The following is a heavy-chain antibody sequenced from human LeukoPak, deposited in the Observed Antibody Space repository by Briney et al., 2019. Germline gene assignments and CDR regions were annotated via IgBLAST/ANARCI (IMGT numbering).Heavy chain of an antibody. CDR2: SIPIFGTA. J-gene: IGHJ5*02. CDR1: GGTFISYA. CDR3: AREAAGYCSSTSCYTDWFDP. V-gene: IGHV1-69*13. Sequence: SVKVSCKASGGTFISYAISWVRQAPGQGLEWMGGSIPIFGTANYAQKFQGRVTITADESTSTAYMELSSLRSEDTAVYYCAREAAGYCSSTSCYTDWFDPWGQGTLVTVSS. D-gene: IGHD2-2*02.